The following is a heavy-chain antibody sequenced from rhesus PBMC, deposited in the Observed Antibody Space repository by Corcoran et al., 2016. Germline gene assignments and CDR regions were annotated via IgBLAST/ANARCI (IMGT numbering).Heavy chain of an antibody. D-gene: IGHD6-25*01. V-gene: IGHV4-173*01. Sequence: QLQLQESGPGLVQPSETLSLTCAVSGGSISSNYWSWIRQPQGKGLEWVGRISGSGGSTDSNPSRRGRVSISPDTSKNRFSLSLSSVPAAVTSVYYCASNSGSWNLGDAFDFWGQGLRVTVSS. CDR3: ASNSGSWNLGDAFDF. J-gene: IGHJ3*01. CDR2: ISGSGGST. CDR1: GGSISSNY.